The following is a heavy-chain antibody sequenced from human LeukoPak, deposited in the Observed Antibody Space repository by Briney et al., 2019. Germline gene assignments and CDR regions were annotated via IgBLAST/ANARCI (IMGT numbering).Heavy chain of an antibody. CDR3: ARGLYSNYDDAFDI. Sequence: QTGGSLSLSCAASGFTFSSYWMHWVRQAPGKGLVWVSRINSDGSSTSYADSVKGRFTISRDNAKNTLHLQMNSLRAEDTAVYYCARGLYSNYDDAFDIWGQGTMVTVSS. CDR2: INSDGSST. J-gene: IGHJ3*02. V-gene: IGHV3-74*01. D-gene: IGHD4-11*01. CDR1: GFTFSSYW.